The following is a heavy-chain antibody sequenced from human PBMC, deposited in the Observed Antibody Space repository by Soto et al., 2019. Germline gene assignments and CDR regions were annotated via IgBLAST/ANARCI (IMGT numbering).Heavy chain of an antibody. D-gene: IGHD3-16*01. CDR3: AKDGGFSEYWGSYTDY. J-gene: IGHJ4*02. V-gene: IGHV3-23*01. CDR2: VSGTGGST. Sequence: WGSLRLSCAASGFTFSTYAMSWVRQAPGKGLEWISAVSGTGGSTYYADSVKGRFTISRDNSKNTLYLQMNSLRAEDTALYYCAKDGGFSEYWGSYTDYWGQGTLVTVSS. CDR1: GFTFSTYA.